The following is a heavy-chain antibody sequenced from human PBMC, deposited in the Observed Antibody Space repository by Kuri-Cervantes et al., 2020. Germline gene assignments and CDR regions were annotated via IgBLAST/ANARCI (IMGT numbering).Heavy chain of an antibody. V-gene: IGHV1-8*01. CDR3: ARGFILQGEIYGFDY. J-gene: IGHJ4*02. CDR2: MNPNSGNT. Sequence: SVKVSCKASGYTFTSYDINWVRQATGQGLEWMGWMNPNSGNTGYAQKFQGRVAITADESTGTAYMELSSLRSEDTAVYYCARGFILQGEIYGFDYWGQGTLVTVSS. D-gene: IGHD4-17*01. CDR1: GYTFTSYD.